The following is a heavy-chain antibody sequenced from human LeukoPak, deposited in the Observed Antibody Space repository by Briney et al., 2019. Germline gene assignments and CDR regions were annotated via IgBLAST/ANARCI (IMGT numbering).Heavy chain of an antibody. Sequence: GGSLRLSCAASGFTFSSYSMNWVRQAPGKGLEWVSSISSSSSYIYYADSVKGRFTISRDNAKNSLYLQMNSLRAEDTAVYYCATLGGAYYYYMDVWGKGTTVTISS. CDR3: ATLGGAYYYYMDV. J-gene: IGHJ6*03. D-gene: IGHD3-10*01. V-gene: IGHV3-21*01. CDR2: ISSSSSYI. CDR1: GFTFSSYS.